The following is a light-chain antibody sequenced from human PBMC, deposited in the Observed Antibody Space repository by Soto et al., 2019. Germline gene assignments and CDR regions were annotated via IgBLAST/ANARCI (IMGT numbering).Light chain of an antibody. J-gene: IGKJ1*01. CDR3: QHYNSYSEA. CDR2: GAS. CDR1: QTISSW. V-gene: IGKV1-5*01. Sequence: DIQMTQSPSTLSGSVGDRVTITCRASQTISSWLAWYQHKPGKAPKVLIYGASNLQSGVPSRFSGSGSGTDFTLTISSLQREDFATYYCQHYNSYSEAFGQGTKVDIK.